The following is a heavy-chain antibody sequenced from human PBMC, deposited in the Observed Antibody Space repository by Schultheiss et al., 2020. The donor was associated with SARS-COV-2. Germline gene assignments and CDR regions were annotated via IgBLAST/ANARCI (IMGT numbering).Heavy chain of an antibody. CDR3: ARDPRGWLESPYWYFDL. CDR2: INHSGST. D-gene: IGHD6-19*01. Sequence: SETLSLTCAVYGGSFSGYYWSWIRQPPGKGLEWIGEINHSGSTNYNPSLKSRVTISVDTSKNQFSLKLSSVTAADTAVYYCARDPRGWLESPYWYFDLWGRGTLVTVSS. CDR1: GGSFSGYY. J-gene: IGHJ2*01. V-gene: IGHV4-34*01.